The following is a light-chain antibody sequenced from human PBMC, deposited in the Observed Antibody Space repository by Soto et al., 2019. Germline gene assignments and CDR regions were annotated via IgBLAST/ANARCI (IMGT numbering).Light chain of an antibody. CDR3: QQSYSTPPT. CDR1: QSISSY. V-gene: IGKV1-39*01. CDR2: AAS. J-gene: IGKJ1*01. Sequence: DIQMTQSPSSLSASVGDRVTITCRASQSISSYLNWDQQKPGKAPKLLIYAASSLQSGVPSRFSGSGSGTDFTLTISSLQPEDFATYYCQQSYSTPPTFGQGTKVELK.